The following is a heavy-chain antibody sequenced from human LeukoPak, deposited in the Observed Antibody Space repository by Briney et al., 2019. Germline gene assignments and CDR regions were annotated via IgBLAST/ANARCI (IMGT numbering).Heavy chain of an antibody. CDR3: ARVGYDFWSGYVDY. V-gene: IGHV4-30-4*08. Sequence: SQTLSLTCTVSGGSISSGDYYWSWIRQPPGKGLEWIGYIYYSGSTYYNPSLKSRVTISVDTSKNQFSLKLSSVTAADTAVYYCARVGYDFWSGYVDYWGQGTLVTVSS. J-gene: IGHJ4*02. D-gene: IGHD3-3*01. CDR1: GGSISSGDYY. CDR2: IYYSGST.